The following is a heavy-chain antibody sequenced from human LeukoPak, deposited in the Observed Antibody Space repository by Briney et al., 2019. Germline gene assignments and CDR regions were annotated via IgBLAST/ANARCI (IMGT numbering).Heavy chain of an antibody. CDR1: GFTFSSYS. J-gene: IGHJ4*02. V-gene: IGHV3-21*01. D-gene: IGHD2-21*02. CDR3: AREVVVTASFFDY. Sequence: GGSLRLSCAASGFTFSSYSINWVRQAPGKGLEWVSSISSSSSYIYYADSVKGRFTISRDNAKNSLYLQMNSLRAEDTAVYYCAREVVVTASFFDYWGQGTLVTVSS. CDR2: ISSSSSYI.